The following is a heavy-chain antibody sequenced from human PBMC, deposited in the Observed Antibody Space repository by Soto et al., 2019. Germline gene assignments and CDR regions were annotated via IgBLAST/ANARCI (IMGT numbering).Heavy chain of an antibody. D-gene: IGHD3-10*01. CDR3: ATGALRGSASRRWGFDY. CDR1: GDTFSSYA. J-gene: IGHJ4*02. V-gene: IGHV1-69*01. Sequence: QVQLVQSGAELKRPGSSVKVSCKASGDTFSSYAISWVRQAPGQGLEWMGGIIPFLGTATYAQQFRGTVTITADEAAATAYMGRSSLRSEDTAVYYCATGALRGSASRRWGFDYWGQGTLVTVSS. CDR2: IIPFLGTA.